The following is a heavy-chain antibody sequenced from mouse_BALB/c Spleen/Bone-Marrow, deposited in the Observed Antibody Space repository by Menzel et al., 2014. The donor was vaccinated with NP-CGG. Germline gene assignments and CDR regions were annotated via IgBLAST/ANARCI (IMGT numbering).Heavy chain of an antibody. CDR2: INPSNGGT. CDR3: TRSRRAMDH. V-gene: IGHV1S81*02. J-gene: IGHJ4*01. CDR1: GYTFTSYY. Sequence: VQLQQSGAELVKPGASVKLSCKASGYTFTSYYMCWVKQRPGQGLEWIGEINPSNGGTNFNEKFKSKATLTVDKSSSTAYMSLSSLISEDSAVYYCTRSRRAMDHWGQGTSVTVSP. D-gene: IGHD2-12*01.